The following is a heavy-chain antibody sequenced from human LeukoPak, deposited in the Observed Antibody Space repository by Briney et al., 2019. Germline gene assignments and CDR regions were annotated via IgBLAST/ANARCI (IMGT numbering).Heavy chain of an antibody. D-gene: IGHD1-1*01. J-gene: IGHJ4*02. Sequence: GGSLRLSCAASGFTFSSYAMHWVRQAPGKGLEWVAVISYDGSNKYYADSVKGRFTISRDNSKNTLYLQMNSLRAEDTAVYYCARDYNSYFDYWGQGTLVTVSS. CDR3: ARDYNSYFDY. V-gene: IGHV3-30-3*01. CDR1: GFTFSSYA. CDR2: ISYDGSNK.